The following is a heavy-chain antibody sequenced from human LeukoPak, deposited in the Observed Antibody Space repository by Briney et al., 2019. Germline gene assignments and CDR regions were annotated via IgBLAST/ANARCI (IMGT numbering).Heavy chain of an antibody. J-gene: IGHJ6*03. Sequence: SETLSLTCTVSGGSISSYYWSWIRQPTGKGLVWIGRLYTSGSTNYNPSLKSRVTMSVDTSKNQFSLKLSSVTAADTAVYYCARTIKDSSGWGYYYYYYMGVWGKGTTVTISS. D-gene: IGHD6-19*01. CDR3: ARTIKDSSGWGYYYYYYMGV. V-gene: IGHV4-4*07. CDR2: LYTSGST. CDR1: GGSISSYY.